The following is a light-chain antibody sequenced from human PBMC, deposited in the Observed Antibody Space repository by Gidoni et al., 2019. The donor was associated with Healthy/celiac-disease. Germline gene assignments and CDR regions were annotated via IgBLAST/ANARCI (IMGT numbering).Light chain of an antibody. CDR2: AAS. J-gene: IGKJ4*01. V-gene: IGKV1-9*01. Sequence: IQLTQSPSSLSASGGDRVTITCRASQGISSYLVWYQQKPGKAPKLLIYAASTLQSGVPSRFSGSGSGTDFTLTISSLQPEDFATYYCQQLNSYPLTFGGGTKVEIK. CDR1: QGISSY. CDR3: QQLNSYPLT.